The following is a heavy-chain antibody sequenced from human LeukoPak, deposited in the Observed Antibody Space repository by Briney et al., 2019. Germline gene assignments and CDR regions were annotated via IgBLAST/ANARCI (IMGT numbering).Heavy chain of an antibody. CDR3: ARRGSSSGYYFP. D-gene: IGHD3-22*01. CDR2: ISSSGGSI. J-gene: IGHJ5*02. V-gene: IGHV3-48*03. Sequence: GGSLRLSCAASGFTFSSYEMNWVRQAPGKGLEWVSYISSSGGSIYYADSVKGRFTISRDNAKNSLFLQMDSLRAEDTSVYYCARRGSSSGYYFPWGQGTLVTVSS. CDR1: GFTFSSYE.